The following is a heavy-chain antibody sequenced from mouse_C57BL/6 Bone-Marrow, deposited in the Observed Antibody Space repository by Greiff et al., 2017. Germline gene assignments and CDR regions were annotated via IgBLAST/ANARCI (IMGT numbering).Heavy chain of an antibody. D-gene: IGHD1-1*01. V-gene: IGHV1-69*01. Sequence: QVQLKQPGAELVMPGASVKLSCKASGYTFTSYWMHWVKQRPGQGLEWIGEIDPSDSYPNYNQKFKGKSTLTVDKSSSTAYMQLSSLTSEDSGVYYCAREGDYYGSGPCAYWGQGTLVTVSA. CDR3: AREGDYYGSGPCAY. CDR2: IDPSDSYP. J-gene: IGHJ3*01. CDR1: GYTFTSYW.